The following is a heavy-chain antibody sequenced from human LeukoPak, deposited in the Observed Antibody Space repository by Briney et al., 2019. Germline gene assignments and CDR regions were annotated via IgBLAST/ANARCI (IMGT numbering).Heavy chain of an antibody. CDR2: IYYSGST. Sequence: PSETLSLTCTVSGGSISSYYWSWIRQPPGKGLEWIGYIYYSGSTNYNPSLKSRVTISVDTSKNQFSLKLSSVTAADTAAYYCARARFGDLFFDYWAQGTLVTVSS. J-gene: IGHJ4*02. CDR1: GGSISSYY. CDR3: ARARFGDLFFDY. V-gene: IGHV4-59*01. D-gene: IGHD3-10*01.